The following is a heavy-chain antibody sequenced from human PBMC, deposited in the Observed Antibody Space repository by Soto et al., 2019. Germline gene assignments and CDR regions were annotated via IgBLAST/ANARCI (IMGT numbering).Heavy chain of an antibody. D-gene: IGHD2-2*01. V-gene: IGHV3-23*01. CDR3: AKVPASLKTFDY. CDR2: VSGNGAVT. CDR1: GFTFGNYA. Sequence: EVQLFDSGGGLAQPGGSLRLSCAASGFTFGNYAMNWVRQAPGKGLEWVSTVSGNGAVTYYADSVKGRFTISRDNSRSTLYLQMNNLRAEDTAIYFCAKVPASLKTFDYWGQGTLVTVSS. J-gene: IGHJ4*02.